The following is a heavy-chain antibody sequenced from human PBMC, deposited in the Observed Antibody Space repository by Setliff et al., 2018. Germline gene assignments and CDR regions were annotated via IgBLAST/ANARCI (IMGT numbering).Heavy chain of an antibody. V-gene: IGHV4-39*07. J-gene: IGHJ4*02. CDR2: ISYSGGV. CDR1: GVTIGGNNYYY. CDR3: ARRDGSIIYREFFDY. Sequence: NPSETLSLTCSLSGVTIGGNNYYYWAWIRQPPGKGLEWIGTISYSGGVFYNPSLKSRVAISADTSRFQFSLKLRSVTAADTAVYYCARRDGSIIYREFFDYWGQGALVTVSS. D-gene: IGHD3-10*01.